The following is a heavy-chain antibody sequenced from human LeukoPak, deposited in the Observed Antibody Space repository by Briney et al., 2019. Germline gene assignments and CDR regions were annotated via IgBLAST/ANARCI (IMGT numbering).Heavy chain of an antibody. CDR1: GGTFSSYA. V-gene: IGHV1-69*13. J-gene: IGHJ4*02. CDR3: ASGPGGYSYCLYYDY. D-gene: IGHD5-18*01. CDR2: IIPIFGTA. Sequence: SVKVSCKASGGTFSSYAISWVRQAPGQGLEWMGGIIPIFGTANYAQKFQGRVTITADESTSTAYMELSSLRSEDTAVYYCASGPGGYSYCLYYDYWGQGTLVTVSS.